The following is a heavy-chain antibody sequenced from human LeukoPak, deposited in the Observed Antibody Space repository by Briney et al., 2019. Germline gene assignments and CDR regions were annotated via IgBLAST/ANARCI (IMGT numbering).Heavy chain of an antibody. J-gene: IGHJ4*02. V-gene: IGHV1-69*04. D-gene: IGHD3-22*01. CDR2: IIPILGIA. Sequence: SVKVSCKASGGTFSSYAISWVRQAPGQGLEWMGRIIPILGIANYAQKFQGRVTITADKSTSTAYMELRSLRSDDTAVYYCARDFYDTSGYFYGSNYWGQGTLVTVSS. CDR3: ARDFYDTSGYFYGSNY. CDR1: GGTFSSYA.